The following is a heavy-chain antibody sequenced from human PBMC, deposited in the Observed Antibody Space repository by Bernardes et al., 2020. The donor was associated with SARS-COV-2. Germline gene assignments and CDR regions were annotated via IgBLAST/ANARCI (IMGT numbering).Heavy chain of an antibody. CDR2: RHYGGSI. D-gene: IGHD2-15*01. V-gene: IGHV4-59*08. CDR3: ASSLSGGLDGFDV. Sequence: SETLSLTCSVAGGSIYSYYWSWIRQAPGKGLEWIGYRHYGGSIRYNPSLQSRVTISVDMSKNQFSLKLSSVSAADTAVYFCASSLSGGLDGFDVWGQGTMVTVSS. J-gene: IGHJ3*01. CDR1: GGSIYSYY.